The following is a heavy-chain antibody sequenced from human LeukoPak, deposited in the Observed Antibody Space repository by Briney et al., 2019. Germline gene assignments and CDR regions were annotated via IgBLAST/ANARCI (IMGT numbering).Heavy chain of an antibody. J-gene: IGHJ4*02. CDR1: GFTFSTCG. CDR3: ARDRGGSTSARGYYDY. CDR2: ISNDETKK. D-gene: IGHD1-26*01. V-gene: IGHV3-30*03. Sequence: GGSLRLSCTASGFTFSTCGMTWVRQAPGTGLEWVAVISNDETKKYYADPVKGRFTISRDNSKNTLYLQMNSLRTEDTAVYYCARDRGGSTSARGYYDYWGQGTLVTVSS.